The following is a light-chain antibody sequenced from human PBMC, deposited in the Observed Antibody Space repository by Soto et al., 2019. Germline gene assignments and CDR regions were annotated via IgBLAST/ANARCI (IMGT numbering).Light chain of an antibody. CDR2: EVS. V-gene: IGLV2-14*01. CDR1: SGDIGGYNY. J-gene: IGLJ2*01. CDR3: ASYTTTSTLV. Sequence: QSVLTQPASVSGSPGQSITISCTGSSGDIGGYNYVSWYQQYPDKAPKVIIFEVSNRPSGVSDRFSGSKSGNTASLTISGLRAEDEAEYYCASYTTTSTLVFGGGTKLTVL.